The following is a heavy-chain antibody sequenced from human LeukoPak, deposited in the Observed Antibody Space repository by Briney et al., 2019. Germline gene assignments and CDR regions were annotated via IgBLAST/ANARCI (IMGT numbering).Heavy chain of an antibody. CDR2: INHSGST. CDR1: GGSFSGYY. Sequence: SETLSLTCAVYGGSFSGYYWSWIRQPPGKGLEWIGEINHSGSTNYNPSLKSRVTISVDTSKNQFSLKLSSVTAADTAVYYCARGGGGWYPVWFDPWGQGTLVTVSS. CDR3: ARGGGGWYPVWFDP. D-gene: IGHD6-19*01. V-gene: IGHV4-34*01. J-gene: IGHJ5*02.